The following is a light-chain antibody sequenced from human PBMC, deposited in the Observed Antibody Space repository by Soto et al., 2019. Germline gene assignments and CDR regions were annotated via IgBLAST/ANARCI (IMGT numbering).Light chain of an antibody. J-gene: IGKJ4*01. CDR1: QSVSSSY. V-gene: IGKV3-20*01. CDR3: QQYGSSPLT. CDR2: GAS. Sequence: EIVLTQSPGILSLSPGERATVSSRASQSVSSSYLALYQQRPGQAPRLLIYGASSRATGIPDRFSGSGSGTDITLTISRLEPEDFAVYYGQQYGSSPLTFGGGTKVEIK.